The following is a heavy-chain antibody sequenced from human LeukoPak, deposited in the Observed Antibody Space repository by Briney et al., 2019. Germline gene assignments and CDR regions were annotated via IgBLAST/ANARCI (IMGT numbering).Heavy chain of an antibody. V-gene: IGHV4-59*01. CDR1: GGSISSYY. J-gene: IGHJ5*02. CDR3: ARSILGLRFDP. Sequence: SETLSLTCTVSGGSISSYYWSWIRQPPGKGLEWIGYIHYSGSTNYNPSLKSRVTISVDTSKNQFSLKLSSVTAADTAVYYCARSILGLRFDPWGQGTLVTVSS. D-gene: IGHD7-27*01. CDR2: IHYSGST.